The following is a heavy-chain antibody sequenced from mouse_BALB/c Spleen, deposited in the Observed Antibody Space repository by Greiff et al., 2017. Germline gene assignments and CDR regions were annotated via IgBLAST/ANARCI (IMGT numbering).Heavy chain of an antibody. J-gene: IGHJ4*01. Sequence: VQLKQSGPELVKPGASVKMSCKASGYTFTSYVMHWVKQKPGQGLEWIGDINPYNDGTKYNEKFKGKATLTSDKSSSTAYMELSSLTSEDSAVYYCAGYYYGSGAMDYWGQGTSVTVSS. D-gene: IGHD1-1*01. CDR2: INPYNDGT. V-gene: IGHV1-14*01. CDR3: AGYYYGSGAMDY. CDR1: GYTFTSYV.